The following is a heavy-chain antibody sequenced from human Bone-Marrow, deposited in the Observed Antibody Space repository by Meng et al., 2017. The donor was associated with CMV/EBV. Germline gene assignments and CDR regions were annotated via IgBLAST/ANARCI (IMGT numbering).Heavy chain of an antibody. CDR2: ISRSGSTI. D-gene: IGHD3-10*01. J-gene: IGHJ4*02. Sequence: LSLTCAASGLTFSDYYMSWIRQAPGKGLEWISYISRSGSTIYYADSVKGRFTISRDNSKNTLYLQMNSLRAEDTAVYYCARLYGSGSDFDYWGQGTLVTVSS. CDR3: ARLYGSGSDFDY. CDR1: GLTFSDYY. V-gene: IGHV3-11*01.